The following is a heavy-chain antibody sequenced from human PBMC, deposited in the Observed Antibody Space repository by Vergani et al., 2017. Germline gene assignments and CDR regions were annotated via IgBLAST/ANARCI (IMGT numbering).Heavy chain of an antibody. CDR1: GCTCSSYW. J-gene: IGHJ6*03. D-gene: IGHD4-11*01. CDR3: AKAGSVASESLQYNYYMDV. Sequence: EVQLVESGGGLVQPGGSLRRSCAASGCTCSSYWMSWGGKAPGKGLEWVANIKQDGSEKYYVESVKGRFTISKDNAKNSLFLQVNSLRAEDTAVYYCAKAGSVASESLQYNYYMDVLGRGTTVTVS. CDR2: IKQDGSEK. V-gene: IGHV3-7*01.